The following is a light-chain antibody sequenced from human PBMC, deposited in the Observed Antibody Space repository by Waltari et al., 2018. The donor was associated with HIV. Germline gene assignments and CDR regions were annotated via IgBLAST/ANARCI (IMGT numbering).Light chain of an antibody. CDR2: SNN. J-gene: IGLJ3*02. CDR1: SSNIGSNP. V-gene: IGLV1-44*01. Sequence: QSVLTQPPSASGTPGQRVTIPCSGSSSNIGSNPVNWYQQLPGTAPKLLMYSNNQRPSGVPDRFSGSKSGTSASLVISGLQSEDEGGYYCAAWDDSLKGVFGGGTKLTVL. CDR3: AAWDDSLKGV.